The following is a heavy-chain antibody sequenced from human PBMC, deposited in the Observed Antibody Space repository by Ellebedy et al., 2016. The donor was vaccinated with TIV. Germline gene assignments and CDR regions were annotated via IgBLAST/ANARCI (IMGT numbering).Heavy chain of an antibody. Sequence: PGGSLRLSCAASGFTFSNYGMHWVRQAPGKGLEWVAVISKDGTYKYYPDSVKGRFTISRDNSKNTVYLQMNSRRTEDTAVYYCAKEVGDESSTYYPSYWGQGTLVTVSS. CDR2: ISKDGTYK. V-gene: IGHV3-30*18. CDR3: AKEVGDESSTYYPSY. J-gene: IGHJ4*02. D-gene: IGHD3-22*01. CDR1: GFTFSNYG.